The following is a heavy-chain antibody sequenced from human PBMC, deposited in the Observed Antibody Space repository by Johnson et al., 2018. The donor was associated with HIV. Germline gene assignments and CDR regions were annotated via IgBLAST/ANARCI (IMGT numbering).Heavy chain of an antibody. J-gene: IGHJ3*02. CDR3: AAIGGIGSSWSAAFDI. CDR2: ISWNSGSI. CDR1: GFTLADYG. V-gene: IGHV3-20*04. Sequence: VQLVESGGGVVRPGGSLRLSCAASGFTLADYGMSWVRQAPGKGLEWVSGISWNSGSIGYADSVKGRFTISRDNAKNSLYLQMNSLRAEDTALYYCAAIGGIGSSWSAAFDIWGQGTMVTVSS. D-gene: IGHD6-13*01.